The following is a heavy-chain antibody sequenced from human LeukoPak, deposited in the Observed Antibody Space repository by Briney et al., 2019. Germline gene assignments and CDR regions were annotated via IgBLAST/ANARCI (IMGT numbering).Heavy chain of an antibody. CDR3: ARHAPSGELLSPFDY. D-gene: IGHD3-10*01. Sequence: SETLSLACAVSGGSISSGGYSWSWIRQPPGKGLEWIGYIYHSGSTYYNPSLKSRVTISVDTSKNQFSLKLSSVTAADTAVYYCARHAPSGELLSPFDYWGQGTLVTVSS. CDR2: IYHSGST. CDR1: GGSISSGGYS. J-gene: IGHJ4*02. V-gene: IGHV4-30-2*01.